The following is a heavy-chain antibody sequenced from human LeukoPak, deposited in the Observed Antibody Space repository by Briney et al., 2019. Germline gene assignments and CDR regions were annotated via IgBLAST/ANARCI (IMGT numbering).Heavy chain of an antibody. J-gene: IGHJ4*02. CDR1: GYTFTSYG. V-gene: IGHV1-18*01. Sequence: ASVKVSCKASGYTFTSYGISWVRQAPGQGLEWMGWISAYNGNTNYAQKLQGRVTMTTDTSTSTAYVELRSLRSDDTAVYYCARYYDYVWGSYVPFDYWGQGTLVTVSS. D-gene: IGHD3-16*01. CDR3: ARYYDYVWGSYVPFDY. CDR2: ISAYNGNT.